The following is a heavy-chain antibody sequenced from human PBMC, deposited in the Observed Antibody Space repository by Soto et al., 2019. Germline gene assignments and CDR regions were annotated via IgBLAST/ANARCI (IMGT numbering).Heavy chain of an antibody. CDR2: ISYDGSNK. J-gene: IGHJ6*01. Sequence: QVQLVESGGGVVQPGRSLRLSCAASGFTFSSYAMHWVRQAPGKGLEWVAVISYDGSNKYYADSVKGRFTISRDNSKNTLYLQMNSLRAEDTAVYYCARVNALGALYYYYGMDVW. CDR3: ARVNALGALYYYYGMDV. CDR1: GFTFSSYA. V-gene: IGHV3-30-3*01. D-gene: IGHD1-26*01.